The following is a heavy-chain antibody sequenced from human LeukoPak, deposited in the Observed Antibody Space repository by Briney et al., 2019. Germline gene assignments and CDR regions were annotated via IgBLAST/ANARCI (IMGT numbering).Heavy chain of an antibody. D-gene: IGHD3-10*01. CDR1: GFTFSNAW. CDR3: EYYSGLGSSGPY. J-gene: IGHJ4*02. CDR2: IKSKTDGGTT. Sequence: PGGSLRLSCAASGFTFSNAWMSWVRQAPGKGLEWVGRIKSKTDGGTTEYAAPVQGRFTISRDDSKTTLYLHMNSLETEDTTDLRWEYYSGLGSSGPYWGQGTLVTVSS. V-gene: IGHV3-15*05.